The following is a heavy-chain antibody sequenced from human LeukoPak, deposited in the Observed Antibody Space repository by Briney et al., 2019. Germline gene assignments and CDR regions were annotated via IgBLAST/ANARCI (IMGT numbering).Heavy chain of an antibody. CDR3: ARVDTVMAYYFDL. D-gene: IGHD5-18*01. V-gene: IGHV3-53*04. J-gene: IGHJ4*02. CDR1: GFTVSTNC. Sequence: PGGALRLSCAASGFTVSTNCMTWVRQAPGRGVEWVSTIYSGGTTYSADSVMGRFTISRHNSRNTLYLQMNTLSAEDTAVYYCARVDTVMAYYFDLWGQGTLVTVSS. CDR2: IYSGGTT.